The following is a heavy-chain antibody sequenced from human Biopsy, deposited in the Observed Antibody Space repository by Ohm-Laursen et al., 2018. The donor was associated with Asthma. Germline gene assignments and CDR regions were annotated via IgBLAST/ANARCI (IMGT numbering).Heavy chain of an antibody. J-gene: IGHJ4*02. CDR2: IYYSGST. D-gene: IGHD5-24*01. V-gene: IGHV4-31*03. Sequence: SETLSLTCTVSGGSINIGDYYWSWIRQHPVKGLEWIGYIYYSGSTYYNPSLKSRVSISLDTSKNQFSLKLSSVTAADTAVYYCARGPPVDREDWGQGTLVTVSS. CDR1: GGSINIGDYY. CDR3: ARGPPVDRED.